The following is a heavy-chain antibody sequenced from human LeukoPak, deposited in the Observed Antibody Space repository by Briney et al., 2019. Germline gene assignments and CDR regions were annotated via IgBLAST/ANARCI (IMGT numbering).Heavy chain of an antibody. CDR1: GFTLSSYA. CDR3: ARDVSIAAQN. CDR2: ISYDGSNK. D-gene: IGHD6-6*01. J-gene: IGHJ4*02. Sequence: GGSLRLSCAASGFTLSSYAMHWVRQAPGKGLEWVAVISYDGSNKYYADSVKGRFTISRDNSKNTLYLQMNSLRAEDTAVYYCARDVSIAAQNWGQGTLVTVSS. V-gene: IGHV3-30*04.